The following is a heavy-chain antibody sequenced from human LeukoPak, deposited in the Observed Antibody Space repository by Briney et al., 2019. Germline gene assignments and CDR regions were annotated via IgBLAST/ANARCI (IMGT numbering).Heavy chain of an antibody. J-gene: IGHJ6*03. CDR2: IHYSGST. D-gene: IGHD2-15*01. CDR1: GGSISSYY. Sequence: SETLSLTCTVSGGSISSYYWSWIRQPPGKGLEWIGYIHYSGSTNYNPSLKSRVTISVDTSKNQFSLKLSSVPAADTAVYYCARTTEGYCRGRSCYSYYYYMDVWGKGTTVTVSS. CDR3: ARTTEGYCRGRSCYSYYYYMDV. V-gene: IGHV4-59*01.